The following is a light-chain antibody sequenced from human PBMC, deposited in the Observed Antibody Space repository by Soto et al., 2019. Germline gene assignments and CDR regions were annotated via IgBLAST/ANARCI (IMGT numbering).Light chain of an antibody. CDR3: SSKTSSRTRLI. J-gene: IGLJ2*01. V-gene: IGLV2-14*03. Sequence: QSALTQPASVSGSPGQSITISCTGSSTDVGGYKYVCWYQQHTGKAPKLLIYDVNDRPSGVSIRSSGPKSGNAASLTISGLQTEDEAVYYCSSKTSSRTRLIFGGGTKLTVL. CDR2: DVN. CDR1: STDVGGYKY.